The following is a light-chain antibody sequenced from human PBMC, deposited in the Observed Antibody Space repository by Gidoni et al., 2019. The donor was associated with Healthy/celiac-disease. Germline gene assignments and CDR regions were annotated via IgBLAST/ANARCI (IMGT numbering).Light chain of an antibody. CDR2: AAS. V-gene: IGKV1-39*01. J-gene: IGKJ1*01. CDR3: QHSYSTWT. Sequence: DIQMTQSPSSLSASVGDRVTITCRASQSISSYLNWYQQKPGKAPTLLIYAASSLQSGVPSRFSGSGSGTDFTLTISSLQPEDFATYYCQHSYSTWTFGQGTKVEIK. CDR1: QSISSY.